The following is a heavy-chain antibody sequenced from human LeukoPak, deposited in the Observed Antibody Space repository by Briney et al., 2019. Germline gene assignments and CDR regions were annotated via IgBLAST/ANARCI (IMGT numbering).Heavy chain of an antibody. CDR2: ISAYNGNS. V-gene: IGHV1-18*01. J-gene: IGHJ6*03. CDR3: ARESSGTYYNPLGYMDV. D-gene: IGHD3-10*01. Sequence: ASVKVSCKASGYTFTSYGISWVRQAPGQGLEWMGWISAYNGNSNYAQKLQGGVTMTTDTSTSTAYMELRSLRSDDTAVYYCARESSGTYYNPLGYMDVWGKGTTVTVSS. CDR1: GYTFTSYG.